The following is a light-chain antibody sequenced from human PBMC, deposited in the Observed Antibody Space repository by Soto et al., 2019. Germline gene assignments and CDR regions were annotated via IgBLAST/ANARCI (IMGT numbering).Light chain of an antibody. V-gene: IGKV3-20*01. CDR1: QSVSSSY. Sequence: EIVLTQSPGTLSLSPGERATLSCRASQSVSSSYLAWYQQKPGQAPRPLIYGASSRATGIPDRFSGSGSGTDFTLAISRMEPEDFAVYYCQQYGSSPWTFGQGTKVQV. CDR2: GAS. CDR3: QQYGSSPWT. J-gene: IGKJ1*01.